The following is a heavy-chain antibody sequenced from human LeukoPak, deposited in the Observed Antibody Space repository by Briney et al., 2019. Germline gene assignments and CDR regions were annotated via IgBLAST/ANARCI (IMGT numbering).Heavy chain of an antibody. CDR1: GYTFTGYY. V-gene: IGHV1-2*02. D-gene: IGHD6-6*01. CDR3: AREFGSSSCFGY. Sequence: GASVKVSCKASGYTFTGYYMHWVRQAPGQRLEWMGWINPNSGGTNYAQKFQGRVTITRNTSISTAYMELSSLRSEDTAVYYCAREFGSSSCFGYWGQGTLVTVSS. J-gene: IGHJ4*02. CDR2: INPNSGGT.